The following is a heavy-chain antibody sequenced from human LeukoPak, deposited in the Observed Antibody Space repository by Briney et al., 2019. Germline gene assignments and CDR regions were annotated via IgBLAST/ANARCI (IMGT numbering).Heavy chain of an antibody. Sequence: GGSLRLSCAASGFTFSSYAMSWVRQAPGKGLEWVSAISGSGGSTYYADSVKGRFTISRDNSKNTLYLQMNSLRAEDTAVYYCAKPTDYDFWSGYSPFYFDYWGQGTLVTGSS. CDR3: AKPTDYDFWSGYSPFYFDY. CDR2: ISGSGGST. V-gene: IGHV3-23*01. D-gene: IGHD3-3*01. CDR1: GFTFSSYA. J-gene: IGHJ4*02.